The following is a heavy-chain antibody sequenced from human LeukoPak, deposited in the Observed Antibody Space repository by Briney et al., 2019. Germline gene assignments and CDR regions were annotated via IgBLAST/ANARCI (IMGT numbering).Heavy chain of an antibody. J-gene: IGHJ5*02. CDR3: ARGPMGPDRSRWFDP. CDR1: GISISGNY. D-gene: IGHD3-10*01. CDR2: IFYTGST. Sequence: PSETLSLTCTVSGISISGNYWSWIRQPPGKGLEWIGYIFYTGSTNYNPSLQSRVTILLDTSKNQFSLKLSSVSAADTAVYYCARGPMGPDRSRWFDPWGQGTLVTVSS. V-gene: IGHV4-59*01.